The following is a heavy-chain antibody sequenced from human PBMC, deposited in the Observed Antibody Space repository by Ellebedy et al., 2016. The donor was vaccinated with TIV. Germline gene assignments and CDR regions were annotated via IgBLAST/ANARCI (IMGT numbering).Heavy chain of an antibody. V-gene: IGHV3-23*01. CDR1: GFTFSSYA. J-gene: IGHJ3*02. Sequence: GGSLRLXXAASGFTFSSYAMSWVRQAPGKGLEWVSAISGSGGSTYYADSVKGRFTISRDNSKNTLYLQMNSLRAEDTAVYYCAKGDGFLEWLPDAFDIWGQGTMVTVSS. D-gene: IGHD3-3*01. CDR2: ISGSGGST. CDR3: AKGDGFLEWLPDAFDI.